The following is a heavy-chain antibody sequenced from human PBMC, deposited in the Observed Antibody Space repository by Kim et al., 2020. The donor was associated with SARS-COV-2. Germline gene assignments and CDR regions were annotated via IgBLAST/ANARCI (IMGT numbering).Heavy chain of an antibody. V-gene: IGHV4-59*01. CDR2: IYYSGST. J-gene: IGHJ4*02. Sequence: SETLSLTCTVSGGSISSYYWNWIRQPPGKELEWIGYIYYSGSTNYNPSLKSRVTISVDTSKNQISLKLSSVTAADTAVYYCARDSAAGGLKGTFDYWGQGTLVTVSS. CDR1: GGSISSYY. D-gene: IGHD6-13*01. CDR3: ARDSAAGGLKGTFDY.